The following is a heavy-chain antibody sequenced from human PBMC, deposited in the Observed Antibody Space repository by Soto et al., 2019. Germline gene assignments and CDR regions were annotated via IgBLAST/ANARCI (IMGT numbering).Heavy chain of an antibody. CDR3: ARVHCSGGSCYFPNGFDP. CDR2: INPNSGGT. CDR1: GYTFSGHY. J-gene: IGHJ5*02. D-gene: IGHD2-15*01. V-gene: IGHV1-2*02. Sequence: GASVKVSCKASGYTFSGHYMHWVRQAPGQGLEWMGWINPNSGGTNYAQKFQGRVTMTRDTSISTAYMELSRLRSDDTAVYYCARVHCSGGSCYFPNGFDPWGQGTLVSVSS.